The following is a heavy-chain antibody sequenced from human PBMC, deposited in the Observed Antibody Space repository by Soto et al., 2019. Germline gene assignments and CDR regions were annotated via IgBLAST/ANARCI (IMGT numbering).Heavy chain of an antibody. V-gene: IGHV4-4*02. Sequence: QVQLQESGPGLVKPSGTLSLTCAVSGGSISSNNWWSWVRQPPGKGLEWIGEIFHSGSTHYSPSHKRRVTISVDKSKKYFSLNLTSVTAADTAVYYCARVYSGSYSDSWGQGTLVTVSS. D-gene: IGHD1-26*01. CDR3: ARVYSGSYSDS. CDR2: IFHSGST. J-gene: IGHJ4*02. CDR1: GGSISSNNW.